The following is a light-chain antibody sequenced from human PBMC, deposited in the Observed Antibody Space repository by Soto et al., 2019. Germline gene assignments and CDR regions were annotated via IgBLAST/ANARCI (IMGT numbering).Light chain of an antibody. V-gene: IGKV3D-20*02. CDR1: QSVSSSY. J-gene: IGKJ5*01. CDR2: GAS. Sequence: EIVVTQSPGTLSLSPGERATLSCRASQSVSSSYLAWYQQKPGQAPRLLIYGASSRATGIPDRFSGSGSGTDFTLTISSLEPEDFAVYYCQQRSSWSGITFGQGTRLEIK. CDR3: QQRSSWSGIT.